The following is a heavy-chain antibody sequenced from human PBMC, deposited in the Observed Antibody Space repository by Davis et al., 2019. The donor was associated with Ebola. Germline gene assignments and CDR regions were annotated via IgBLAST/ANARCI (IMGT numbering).Heavy chain of an antibody. V-gene: IGHV1-18*01. CDR2: NSVYNGNT. J-gene: IGHJ5*02. CDR3: ARDFSDFWSGYPDP. Sequence: SDTVSRMPSFYTFIRSGPIRLRHASGLPSEWMGRNSVYNGNTIYAQKLQGRVTMTTDTSTSTAYMELRSLRSDDTAVYYCARDFSDFWSGYPDPWGQGTLVTVSS. D-gene: IGHD3-3*01. CDR1: FYTFIRSG.